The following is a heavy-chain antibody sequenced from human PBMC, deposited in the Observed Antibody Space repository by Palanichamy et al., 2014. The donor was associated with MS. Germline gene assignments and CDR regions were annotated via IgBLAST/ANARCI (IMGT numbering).Heavy chain of an antibody. V-gene: IGHV1-69*04. CDR3: ARDLSLSDIVVVPAAMVSWFDP. D-gene: IGHD2-2*01. Sequence: CKASGGTFSSYTISWVRQAPGQGLEWMGRIIPILGIANYAQKFQGRVTITADKSTSTAYMELSSLRSEDTAVYYCARDLSLSDIVVVPAAMVSWFDPWGQGTLVTVSS. CDR1: GGTFSSYT. CDR2: IIPILGIA. J-gene: IGHJ5*02.